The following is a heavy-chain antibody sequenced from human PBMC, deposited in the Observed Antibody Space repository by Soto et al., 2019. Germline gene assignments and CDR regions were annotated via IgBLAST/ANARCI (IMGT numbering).Heavy chain of an antibody. D-gene: IGHD6-13*01. CDR3: ARPTSCMAAAGDSNVCYMDV. J-gene: IGHJ6*03. V-gene: IGHV4-39*01. CDR1: GGSISSSSYY. Sequence: QLQLQESGPGLVKPSETLSLTCTVSGGSISSSSYYWGWIRQPPGKGLEWIGSIYYSGSTYYNPSLKSRVTISVDTSKNQFSLKLSSVTAADTAVYYCARPTSCMAAAGDSNVCYMDVWGKGTTVTVSS. CDR2: IYYSGST.